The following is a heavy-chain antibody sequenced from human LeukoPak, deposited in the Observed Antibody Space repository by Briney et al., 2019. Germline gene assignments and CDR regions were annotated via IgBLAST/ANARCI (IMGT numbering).Heavy chain of an antibody. J-gene: IGHJ4*02. CDR3: ARDRPLDADDYYGFYFFDY. D-gene: IGHD3-10*01. V-gene: IGHV1-2*02. CDR1: GYTFTDHY. Sequence: ASVKVSCKALGYTFTDHYFHWLRQAPGQGLEWMGWIHPNSGGTNHAQKFQGRVTMTRDTSISTAYMELSRLRSDDTAVYYCARDRPLDADDYYGFYFFDYWGQGTLVTVSS. CDR2: IHPNSGGT.